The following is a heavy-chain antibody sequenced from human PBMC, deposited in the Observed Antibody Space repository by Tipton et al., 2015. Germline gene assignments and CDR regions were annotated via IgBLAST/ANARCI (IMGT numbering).Heavy chain of an antibody. Sequence: TLSLTCAVSGGSISSGGFSWSWIRQPPGKGVEWIGYIYQGGSTNYNPSLKSRVTMSVDRSKNQFSLKLTSVTAADTAVYYCARSGYTYGMDVWGQGTTVTVSS. J-gene: IGHJ6*02. V-gene: IGHV4-30-2*01. CDR3: ARSGYTYGMDV. CDR2: IYQGGST. CDR1: GGSISSGGFS. D-gene: IGHD5-12*01.